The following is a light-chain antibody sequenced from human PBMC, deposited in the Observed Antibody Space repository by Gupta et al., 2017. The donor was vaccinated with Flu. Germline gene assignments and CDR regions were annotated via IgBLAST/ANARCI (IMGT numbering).Light chain of an antibody. Sequence: DIVLTQSPGTLSLSPGESATLSCRAIQSINSNYLAWYQQKPGQAPRLLIFGASNRATGIPVRFSGSGSGTDFTLTISRLEPEDFAMYYCQQYRSSRYTFGQGTKLEI. CDR2: GAS. CDR3: QQYRSSRYT. V-gene: IGKV3-20*01. J-gene: IGKJ2*01. CDR1: QSINSNY.